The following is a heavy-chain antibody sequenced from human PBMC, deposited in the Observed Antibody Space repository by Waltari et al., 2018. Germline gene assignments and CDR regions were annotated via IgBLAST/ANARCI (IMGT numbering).Heavy chain of an antibody. CDR1: GFTFDDYG. CDR2: IHWNGDIT. Sequence: EVQLVESGGGVVRPGGSLRLSCAASGFTFDDYGLSWVRQAPGKGLDWVSGIHWNGDITAYAESVKGRFTISRDNAKNSLYLQMNSLRAEDTALYYCARVDVDTAMATIFDYWGQGTLVTVSS. J-gene: IGHJ4*02. CDR3: ARVDVDTAMATIFDY. V-gene: IGHV3-20*04. D-gene: IGHD5-18*01.